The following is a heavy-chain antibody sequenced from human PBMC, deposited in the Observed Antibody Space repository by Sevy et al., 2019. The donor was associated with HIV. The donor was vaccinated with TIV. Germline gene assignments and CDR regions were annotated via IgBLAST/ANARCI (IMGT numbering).Heavy chain of an antibody. D-gene: IGHD5-12*01. Sequence: GGSLRLSCAASGFTFSSYAMSWVRQAPGKGLEWVSAISGSAGSTYYADSLKGRFTISRDNSKNTLYLQMNSLRAEDTAVYYCAKRGYSGYDYEAHYYYMDVWGKGTTVTVSS. CDR1: GFTFSSYA. J-gene: IGHJ6*03. CDR2: ISGSAGST. V-gene: IGHV3-23*01. CDR3: AKRGYSGYDYEAHYYYMDV.